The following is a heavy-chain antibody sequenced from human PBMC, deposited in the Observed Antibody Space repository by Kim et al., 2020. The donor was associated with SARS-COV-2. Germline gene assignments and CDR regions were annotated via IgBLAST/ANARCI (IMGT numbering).Heavy chain of an antibody. CDR3: ARGNRITMVRGGGMDV. CDR1: GGSISSGGYS. V-gene: IGHV4-30-2*01. J-gene: IGHJ6*02. CDR2: IYHSGGT. D-gene: IGHD3-10*01. Sequence: SETLSLTCAVSGGSISSGGYSWSWIRQPPGKGLEWIGYIYHSGGTYYNPSLKSRVTISVDRSKNQFSLKLSSVTAADTAVYYCARGNRITMVRGGGMDVWGQGTTVTVSS.